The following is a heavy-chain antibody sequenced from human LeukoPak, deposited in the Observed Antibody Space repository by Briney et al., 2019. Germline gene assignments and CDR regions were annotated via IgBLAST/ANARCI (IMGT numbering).Heavy chain of an antibody. V-gene: IGHV4-4*02. CDR1: GDSISRSNW. CDR2: IYYSGST. J-gene: IGHJ4*02. CDR3: ARVTGYRIEDYFDY. D-gene: IGHD6-13*01. Sequence: SETLSLTCAVSGDSISRSNWWSWVRQPPGKGLEWIGYIYYSGSTNYNPSLKSRVTISVETSKNEFSLKLRSVTAADTAVYYCARVTGYRIEDYFDYWGQGTLVTVSS.